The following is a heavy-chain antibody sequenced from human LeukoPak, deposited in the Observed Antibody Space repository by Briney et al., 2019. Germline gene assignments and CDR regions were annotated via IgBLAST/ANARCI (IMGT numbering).Heavy chain of an antibody. CDR3: ARPPNWDYGGVPTTSDC. D-gene: IGHD4/OR15-4a*01. CDR2: IYPGDSDT. V-gene: IGHV5-51*01. CDR1: GYSFTTYW. J-gene: IGHJ4*02. Sequence: GESLKISCKVSGYSFTTYWIGWVRQLPGKGLEWMGIIYPGDSDTRYSPSFQGQVTISADKSINTAYLQWSSLKASDTAMYYGARPPNWDYGGVPTTSDCWGQGTLVTVSS.